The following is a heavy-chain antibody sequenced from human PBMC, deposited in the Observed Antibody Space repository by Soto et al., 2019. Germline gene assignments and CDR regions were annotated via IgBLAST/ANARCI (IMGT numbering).Heavy chain of an antibody. J-gene: IGHJ4*02. Sequence: PSETLSVTWTVSGGSISSAAYYWSWIRQHPGKGLEWIGYISHSGSTYYTPSLKSRVIISADTSKNQFSVNLTSVTAADTAVYYCAREYTYGSNFFDCWGQGALVTVSS. CDR1: GGSISSAAYY. CDR2: ISHSGST. CDR3: AREYTYGSNFFDC. D-gene: IGHD5-18*01. V-gene: IGHV4-31*02.